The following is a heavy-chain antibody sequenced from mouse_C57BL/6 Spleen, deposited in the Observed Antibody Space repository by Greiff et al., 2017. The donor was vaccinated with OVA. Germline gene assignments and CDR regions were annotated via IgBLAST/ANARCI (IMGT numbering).Heavy chain of an antibody. CDR3: ARSGNYVLDFDV. CDR1: GYTFTDYN. Sequence: VQLKQSGPELVKPGASVKIPCKASGYTFTDYNMDWVKQSHGKSLEWIGDINPNNGGTIYNQKFKGKATLTVAKSSSTAYMELRSLTSEDTAVYYCARSGNYVLDFDVWGTGTTVTVSA. CDR2: INPNNGGT. D-gene: IGHD2-1*01. J-gene: IGHJ1*03. V-gene: IGHV1-18*01.